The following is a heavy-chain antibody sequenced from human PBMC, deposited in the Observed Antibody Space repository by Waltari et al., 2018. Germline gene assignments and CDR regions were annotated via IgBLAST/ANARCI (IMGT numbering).Heavy chain of an antibody. V-gene: IGHV3-7*01. D-gene: IGHD3-10*01. CDR1: GFTFSSYW. CDR3: ARDRFDGSGFSDY. J-gene: IGHJ4*02. CDR2: RKQDGSEK. Sequence: EVQLVESGGGLVQPGGSLRLSCAASGFTFSSYWMSWVRQAPGKGLEWVANRKQDGSEKYYVDSVKGRFTISRDNAKNSLYLQMNSLRAEDTAVYYCARDRFDGSGFSDYWGQGTLVTVSS.